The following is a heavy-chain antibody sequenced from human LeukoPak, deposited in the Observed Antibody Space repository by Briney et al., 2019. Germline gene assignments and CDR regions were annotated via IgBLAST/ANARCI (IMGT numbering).Heavy chain of an antibody. D-gene: IGHD6-19*01. V-gene: IGHV3-30*18. CDR3: AKDINSSGWCVGY. CDR1: GFTFSSYG. CDR2: ISYDGSNK. J-gene: IGHJ4*02. Sequence: PGGSLRLSCAASGFTFSSYGMHWVRQAPGKGLEWVAVISYDGSNKYYADSVKGRFTISRDNSKNTLYLQMNSLRAEDTAVYYCAKDINSSGWCVGYWGQGTLVTVSS.